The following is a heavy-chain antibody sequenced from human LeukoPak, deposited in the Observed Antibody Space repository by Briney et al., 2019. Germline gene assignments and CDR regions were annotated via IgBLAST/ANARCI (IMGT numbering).Heavy chain of an antibody. Sequence: SETLSLTCTVSGGSISSHYWSWIRQPPGKGLERIGYIYYSGSTNYNPSLKSRVTISVDTSRNQLSLKPSSVTAADSAVYYCARRTGYLNYYYYYYMDVGGNGTTVTVSS. CDR2: IYYSGST. CDR3: ARRTGYLNYYYYYYMDV. V-gene: IGHV4-59*11. J-gene: IGHJ6*03. D-gene: IGHD3/OR15-3a*01. CDR1: GGSISSHY.